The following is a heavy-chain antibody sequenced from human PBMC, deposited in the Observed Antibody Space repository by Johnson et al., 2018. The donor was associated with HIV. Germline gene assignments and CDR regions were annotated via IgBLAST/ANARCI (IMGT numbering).Heavy chain of an antibody. CDR3: ARLPSGYSRDTFDI. J-gene: IGHJ3*02. CDR1: GFTFSSYG. D-gene: IGHD5-18*01. Sequence: QVQLVESGGALVQPGGSLRLPCAASGFTFSSYGMHWVRQAPGKGLAWVSVIYSGGSTYYADSAKGRFTLSRDNSKNTLYLQMNSLRPEDTAVYYCARLPSGYSRDTFDIWGQGTMVTVSS. CDR2: IYSGGST. V-gene: IGHV3-NL1*01.